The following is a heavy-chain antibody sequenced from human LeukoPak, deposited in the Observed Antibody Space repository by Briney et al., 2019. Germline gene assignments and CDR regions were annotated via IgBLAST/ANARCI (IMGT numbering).Heavy chain of an antibody. D-gene: IGHD3-16*01. CDR2: ISFGGNSK. J-gene: IGHJ4*02. V-gene: IGHV3-30-3*01. Sequence: GGSLRLSCAASGFIFSNYSLHWVRQPPGKGLEWVAVISFGGNSKYYADSAKGRFTISRDNSKNTLYLQMNSLRVDDTAVYFCAGSFIMIDHFDYWGQGTLVSVSS. CDR1: GFIFSNYS. CDR3: AGSFIMIDHFDY.